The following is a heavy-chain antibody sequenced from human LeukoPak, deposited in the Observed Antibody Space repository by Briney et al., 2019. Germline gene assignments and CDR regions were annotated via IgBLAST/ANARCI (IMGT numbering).Heavy chain of an antibody. J-gene: IGHJ4*02. CDR3: ARSSSSPGDDY. CDR2: IYYSGSS. CDR1: GGSISSSSYF. D-gene: IGHD6-6*01. Sequence: PSETLSLTCTVSGGSISSSSYFWGWIRRPPGKGLEWIGTIYYSGSSCYNPSLKSRVTISVDTSKNQLSLKLSSVTVADTAVYYCARSSSSPGDDYWGQGTLVTVSS. V-gene: IGHV4-39*01.